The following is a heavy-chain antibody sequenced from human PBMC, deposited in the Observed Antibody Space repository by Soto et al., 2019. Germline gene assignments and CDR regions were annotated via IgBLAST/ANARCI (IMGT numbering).Heavy chain of an antibody. D-gene: IGHD3-22*01. V-gene: IGHV4-4*02. CDR3: ASVSYYGSSGPL. J-gene: IGHJ4*02. CDR2: IYHSGST. Sequence: QVQLQESGPGLVKPSGTLSLTCAVSGGSISSSNWWSWVRQPPGKGLEWIGEIYHSGSTNYNPSLTRRVTMAVDRSKHPVSPKVSSVTAAVTAVYYCASVSYYGSSGPLWGQGTLVTVSS. CDR1: GGSISSSNW.